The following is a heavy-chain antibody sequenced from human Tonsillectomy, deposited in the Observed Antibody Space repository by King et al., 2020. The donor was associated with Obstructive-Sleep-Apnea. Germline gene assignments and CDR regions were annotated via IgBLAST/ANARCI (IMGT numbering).Heavy chain of an antibody. J-gene: IGHJ6*02. Sequence: DVQLVQSGAEVKKPGESLKISCKGSGYSFTSYWIGWVRQMPGKGLEWMGIIYPGDSDTTYSPSFQGQVTISADKSISTAYLQWSSLKASDTAMYYCARHALFTEWGDNYYAMDVWGQGTTVTVSS. D-gene: IGHD3-10*01. CDR3: ARHALFTEWGDNYYAMDV. CDR1: GYSFTSYW. V-gene: IGHV5-51*01. CDR2: IYPGDSDT.